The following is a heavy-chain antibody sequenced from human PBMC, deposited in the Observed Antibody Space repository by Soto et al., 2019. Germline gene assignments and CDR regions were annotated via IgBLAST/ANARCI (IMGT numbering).Heavy chain of an antibody. J-gene: IGHJ6*02. Sequence: SETLPLTCTVSGGSISSSSYYWSWIRQPPGKGLEWIGYIYYSGSTNYNPSLKSRVTISVDTSKNQFSLKLSSVTAADTAVYYCARLSGGYSYGYYYYYGMDVWGQGTTVTVSS. V-gene: IGHV4-61*05. CDR1: GGSISSSSYY. D-gene: IGHD5-18*01. CDR2: IYYSGST. CDR3: ARLSGGYSYGYYYYYGMDV.